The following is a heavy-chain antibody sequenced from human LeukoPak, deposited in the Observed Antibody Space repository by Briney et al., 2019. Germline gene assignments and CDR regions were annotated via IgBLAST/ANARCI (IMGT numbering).Heavy chain of an antibody. J-gene: IGHJ4*02. D-gene: IGHD3-10*01. CDR3: ASPYGSGSYAYFDY. CDR2: INPNSGGT. CDR1: GYTFTGYY. V-gene: IGHV1-2*02. Sequence: ASVKVSCKASGYTFTGYYMHWVRQAPGQGLEWMGWINPNSGGTNYAQKIQGRVTMTRATSISTASMDVSRLRSDDTAGYYCASPYGSGSYAYFDYWGQGTLVTVSS.